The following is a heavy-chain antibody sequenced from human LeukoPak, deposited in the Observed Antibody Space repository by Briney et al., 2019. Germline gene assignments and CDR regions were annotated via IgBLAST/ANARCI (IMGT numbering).Heavy chain of an antibody. J-gene: IGHJ6*03. V-gene: IGHV1-18*01. Sequence: GASVKVSCKASGYTFTSYGISWVRQAPGQGLEWMGWISAYNGNTNYAQKPQGRVTMTTDTSTSTAYMELRSLRSDDTAVYYCARGPYYDILTGYYYYMDVWGKGTTVTISS. CDR2: ISAYNGNT. CDR3: ARGPYYDILTGYYYYMDV. CDR1: GYTFTSYG. D-gene: IGHD3-9*01.